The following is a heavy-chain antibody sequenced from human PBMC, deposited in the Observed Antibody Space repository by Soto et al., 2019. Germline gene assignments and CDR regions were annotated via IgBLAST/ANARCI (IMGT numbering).Heavy chain of an antibody. CDR1: GFTFSTYA. Sequence: QVQLGESGGGVVQSGRSLRLSCAASGFTFSTYAMQWVRQAPGKGLEWVAVIWYDGSNKYYGDSVKGRFTISRDNSKNTLYLQMNSLRLEDTAIYYCARDYSRSSGRMVDYWGQGTLVTVSS. CDR3: ARDYSRSSGRMVDY. D-gene: IGHD6-6*01. J-gene: IGHJ4*02. CDR2: IWYDGSNK. V-gene: IGHV3-33*01.